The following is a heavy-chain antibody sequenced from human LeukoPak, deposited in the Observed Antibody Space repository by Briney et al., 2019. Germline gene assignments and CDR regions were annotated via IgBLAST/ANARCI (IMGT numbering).Heavy chain of an antibody. D-gene: IGHD4-17*01. Sequence: PGGSLRLSCAASGFTVSSNYMSWVRQAPGKGLEWVSVIYSGGSTYYADSVKGRFTISRDNSKNTLYLQMNSLRAEDTAVYYCAMYRNYGDRDYWGQGTLVTVSS. CDR1: GFTVSSNY. CDR2: IYSGGST. V-gene: IGHV3-66*01. J-gene: IGHJ4*02. CDR3: AMYRNYGDRDY.